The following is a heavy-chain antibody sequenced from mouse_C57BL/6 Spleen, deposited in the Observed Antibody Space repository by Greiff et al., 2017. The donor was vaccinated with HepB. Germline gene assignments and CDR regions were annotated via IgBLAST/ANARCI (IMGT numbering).Heavy chain of an antibody. CDR2: ISDGGSYT. CDR3: AREESFAY. J-gene: IGHJ3*01. CDR1: GFTFSSYA. V-gene: IGHV5-4*01. Sequence: EVQGVESGGGLVKPGGSLKLSCAASGFTFSSYAMSWVRQTPEKRLEWVATISDGGSYTYYPDNVKGRFTISRDNAKNNLYLQMSHLKSEDTAMYYCAREESFAYWGQGTPVTVSA.